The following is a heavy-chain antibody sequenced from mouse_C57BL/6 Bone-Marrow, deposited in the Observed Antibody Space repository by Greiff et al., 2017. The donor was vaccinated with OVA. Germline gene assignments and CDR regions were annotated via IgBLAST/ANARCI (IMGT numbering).Heavy chain of an antibody. CDR2: IEPENGDT. J-gene: IGHJ3*01. D-gene: IGHD2-3*01. V-gene: IGHV14-4*01. Sequence: EVQLQQSGAELVRPGASVKLSCTASGFNIKDDYMHWVKQRPEQGLEWIGWIEPENGDTEYASKFQGKATITADTSSNTAYLQLSSLTSEDTAVYYCTRGWLGFAYWGQGTLVTVSA. CDR3: TRGWLGFAY. CDR1: GFNIKDDY.